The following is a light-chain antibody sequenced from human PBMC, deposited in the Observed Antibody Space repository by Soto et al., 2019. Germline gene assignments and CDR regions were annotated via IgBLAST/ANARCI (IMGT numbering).Light chain of an antibody. V-gene: IGKV3-11*01. Sequence: EIVLTQSPATLSLSPGERATLSCRASQSVSSYLAWYQQKPGQAPRLLIYDASNRATGIPARFSGSGSGTDFTLTISSLEPEDFAVYYCQQRSKWPRSITCGQGTRLEIK. CDR2: DAS. CDR1: QSVSSY. CDR3: QQRSKWPRSIT. J-gene: IGKJ5*01.